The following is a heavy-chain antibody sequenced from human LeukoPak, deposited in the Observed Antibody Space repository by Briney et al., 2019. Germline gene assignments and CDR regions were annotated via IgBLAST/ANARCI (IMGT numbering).Heavy chain of an antibody. Sequence: ASVKVSCTASGYTFTSYDINWVRQATGQGLEWMGWMNPNSGNTGYAQKFQGRVTMTRNTSISTAYMALSSLRSEDTAVYYCARVLSHRGRPYTVFRYYFDYWGQGTLVTVSS. CDR1: GYTFTSYD. D-gene: IGHD3-9*01. J-gene: IGHJ4*02. CDR3: ARVLSHRGRPYTVFRYYFDY. CDR2: MNPNSGNT. V-gene: IGHV1-8*01.